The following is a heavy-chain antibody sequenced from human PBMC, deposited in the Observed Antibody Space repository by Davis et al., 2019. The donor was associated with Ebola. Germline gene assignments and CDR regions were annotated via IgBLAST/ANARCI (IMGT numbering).Heavy chain of an antibody. CDR3: AREVWAEYSSGFDP. D-gene: IGHD6-19*01. V-gene: IGHV4-59*12. J-gene: IGHJ5*02. CDR2: IYYSGST. CDR1: GGSTSSYY. Sequence: MPGGSLRPSCPVSGGSTSSYYWSWIRQPPGKGLEWIGYIYYSGSTNYNPSLKSRVTISVDTSKNQFSLKLSSVTAADTAVYYCAREVWAEYSSGFDPWGQGTLVTVSS.